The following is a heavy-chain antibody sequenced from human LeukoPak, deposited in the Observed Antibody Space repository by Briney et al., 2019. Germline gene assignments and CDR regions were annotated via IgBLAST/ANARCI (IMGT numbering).Heavy chain of an antibody. J-gene: IGHJ3*02. Sequence: PGGSLRLSCAASGFTFSSYAMSWVRQAPGKGLEWVSAISGSGGSIYYADSVKGRFTISRDNSKNTLYLQMNSLRAEDTAVYYCAKGRSSSTTYDAFDIWGQETMVTVSS. CDR2: ISGSGGSI. CDR1: GFTFSSYA. V-gene: IGHV3-23*01. CDR3: AKGRSSSTTYDAFDI. D-gene: IGHD6-13*01.